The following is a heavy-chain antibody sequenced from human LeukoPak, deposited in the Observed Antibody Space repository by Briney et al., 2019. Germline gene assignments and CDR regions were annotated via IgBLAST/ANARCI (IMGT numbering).Heavy chain of an antibody. J-gene: IGHJ4*02. Sequence: SETLSLTCTVSGGSISNYYWSWIRQPPGKGLEWIGYIYYSGSTNYNPSLKSRVTFSVDTSRNQFSLRLTSVTAADTAVYYCARGRIAVAGTKNYFDYWGQGTLVTVSS. CDR3: ARGRIAVAGTKNYFDY. CDR1: GGSISNYY. CDR2: IYYSGST. V-gene: IGHV4-59*01. D-gene: IGHD6-19*01.